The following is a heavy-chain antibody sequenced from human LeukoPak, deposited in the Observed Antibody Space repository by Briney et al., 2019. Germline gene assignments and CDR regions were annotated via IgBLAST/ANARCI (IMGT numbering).Heavy chain of an antibody. D-gene: IGHD3-10*01. CDR3: ARSLITMVRGDLDP. J-gene: IGHJ5*02. Sequence: SETLSLTCTVAGGSISSYYWSWIRQPPGKGLEWIGYIYYSGSTNYNPSLKSRVTISVDTSKNQFSLKLSSVTAADTAVYYRARSLITMVRGDLDPWGQGTLVTVSS. V-gene: IGHV4-59*01. CDR2: IYYSGST. CDR1: GGSISSYY.